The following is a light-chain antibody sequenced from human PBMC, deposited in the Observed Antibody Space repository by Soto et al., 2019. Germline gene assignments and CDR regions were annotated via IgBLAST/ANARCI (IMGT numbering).Light chain of an antibody. CDR1: QSVNNN. Sequence: EIVMTQSPATLSVSPGERATLSCRASQSVNNNLAWYQQRPGQAPRLLIYDTSTRATGVTPRFSGSGSGTEFALTISSLLSEDFSVYYCQQESDWPPLTFGPGTKVEIK. V-gene: IGKV3-15*01. CDR3: QQESDWPPLT. J-gene: IGKJ3*01. CDR2: DTS.